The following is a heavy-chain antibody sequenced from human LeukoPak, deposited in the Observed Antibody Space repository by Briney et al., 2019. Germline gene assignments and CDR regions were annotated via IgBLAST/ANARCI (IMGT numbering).Heavy chain of an antibody. D-gene: IGHD6-25*01. CDR3: ASGPYPAACTDHQFDY. CDR2: IFYSGST. V-gene: IGHV4-59*01. Sequence: SETLSLTCTVSGASISSYYWSRIRQPPGKGLEWIGYIFYSGSTLYNPTLQSRVTISVDTSKNQFSLKLTSVTAADTAVYYCASGPYPAACTDHQFDYWGQGTLVTVSS. J-gene: IGHJ4*02. CDR1: GASISSYY.